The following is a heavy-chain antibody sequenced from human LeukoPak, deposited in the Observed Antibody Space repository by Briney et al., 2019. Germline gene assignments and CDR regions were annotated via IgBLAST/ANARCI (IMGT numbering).Heavy chain of an antibody. CDR2: ISGTGSST. V-gene: IGHV3-23*01. CDR1: GFTVSSNY. D-gene: IGHD2-2*02. Sequence: GGSLRLSCAASGFTVSSNYMSWVRQAPGKGLEWVPTISGTGSSTYYADSAKGRFTISRDNSKDTLFLQLNSLTAADTAMYFCAKASVAIPQYCNSWGQGTLVTVSS. CDR3: AKASVAIPQYCNS. J-gene: IGHJ5*02.